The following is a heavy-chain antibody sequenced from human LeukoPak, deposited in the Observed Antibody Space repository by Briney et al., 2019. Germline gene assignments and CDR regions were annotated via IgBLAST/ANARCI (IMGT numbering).Heavy chain of an antibody. Sequence: WGSLRPSCAASGITFSNSWMCWVRQAPGKGLEWVANIKEDGSEKYYVNSVKGRFTISRDNAKNSLYLQMNSLRAEDRAVYYCARGGGSGSYYKRELDYWGQGTLVTVSS. J-gene: IGHJ4*02. CDR2: IKEDGSEK. CDR1: GITFSNSW. D-gene: IGHD3-10*01. V-gene: IGHV3-7*01. CDR3: ARGGGSGSYYKRELDY.